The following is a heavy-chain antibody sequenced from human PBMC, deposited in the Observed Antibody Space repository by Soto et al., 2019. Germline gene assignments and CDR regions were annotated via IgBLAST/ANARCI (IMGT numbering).Heavy chain of an antibody. J-gene: IGHJ3*02. Sequence: QVQLVQSGAEVKKPGSSVKVSCKASGGTFSSYTISWVRQAPGQGLEWMGRIIPILGIANYAQKFQGRVTITADKSTSTAYMELSSLRSEDTAVYYCARSDSGYDVGAEPHHDAFDIWGQGTMVTVSS. V-gene: IGHV1-69*02. CDR1: GGTFSSYT. CDR3: ARSDSGYDVGAEPHHDAFDI. D-gene: IGHD5-12*01. CDR2: IIPILGIA.